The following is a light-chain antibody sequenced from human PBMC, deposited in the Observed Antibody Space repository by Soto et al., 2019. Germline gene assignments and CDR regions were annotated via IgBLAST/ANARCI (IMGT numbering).Light chain of an antibody. CDR2: AAS. J-gene: IGKJ3*01. CDR1: QSVYSNY. V-gene: IGKV3-20*01. Sequence: EIVLTQSPGTLSLSPGERATLSCRASQSVYSNYLAWYQQKPGQAPRLLIYAASRRATGIPDRFSGSGSGTDFTLTISRLEPDDSAVYYCQQYGRSPRVLFTFGPGTKVDIK. CDR3: QQYGRSPRVLFT.